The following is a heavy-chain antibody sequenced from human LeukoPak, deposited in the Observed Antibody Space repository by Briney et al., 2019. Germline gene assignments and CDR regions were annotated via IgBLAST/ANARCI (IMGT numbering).Heavy chain of an antibody. V-gene: IGHV1-46*01. CDR1: GGTFSSYA. CDR3: ARDLRYCSGGSCYRADAFDI. CDR2: INPSGGST. J-gene: IGHJ3*02. Sequence: ASVKVSCKASGGTFSSYAISWVRQAPGQGLEWMGIINPSGGSTSYAQKFQGRVTMTRDMSTSTVYMELSSLRSEDTAVYYCARDLRYCSGGSCYRADAFDIWGQGTMVTVSS. D-gene: IGHD2-15*01.